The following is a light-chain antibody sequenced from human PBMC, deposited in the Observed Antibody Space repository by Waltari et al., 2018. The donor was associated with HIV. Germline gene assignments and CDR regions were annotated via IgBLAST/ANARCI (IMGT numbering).Light chain of an antibody. CDR2: QVS. CDR3: MQATSWRHT. V-gene: IGKV2-30*01. J-gene: IGKJ2*01. CDR1: QSLAFRDGKSY. Sequence: TQSPLSLSVTLGQPAAISCKSNQSLAFRDGKSYLFWYHQRPGHPPRRLLYQVSHRDSGVPGRITGSGSDTDFTLRISRVEAEDAGFYFCMQATSWRHTFGQRTELQI.